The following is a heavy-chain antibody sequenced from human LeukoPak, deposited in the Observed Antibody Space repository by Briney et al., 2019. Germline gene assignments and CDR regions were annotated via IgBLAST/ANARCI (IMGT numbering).Heavy chain of an antibody. Sequence: SETLSLTCTVSGGSISSSSYYWGWIRQPPGKGLEWIGSIYYSGSTYYNPSLKSRVTISVDTSKDQFSLKLSSVTAADTAVYYCAGSILTGFGYFDYWGQGTLVTVSS. CDR3: AGSILTGFGYFDY. J-gene: IGHJ4*02. CDR1: GGSISSSSYY. CDR2: IYYSGST. V-gene: IGHV4-39*07. D-gene: IGHD3-9*01.